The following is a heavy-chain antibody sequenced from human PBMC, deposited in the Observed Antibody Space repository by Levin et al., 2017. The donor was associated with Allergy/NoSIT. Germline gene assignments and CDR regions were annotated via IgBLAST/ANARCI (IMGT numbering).Heavy chain of an antibody. CDR1: GFTVSSNY. V-gene: IGHV3-53*01. CDR3: ARALGLGEEY. CDR2: IYRGGST. J-gene: IGHJ4*02. Sequence: GGSLRLSCAASGFTVSSNYMTWVRQAPGKGLEWVSVIYRGGSTYYADSVKGRFTISRDNSKNTVYLQMNSLRAEDTAVYYCARALGLGEEYWGQGTLVTVSS. D-gene: IGHD3-16*01.